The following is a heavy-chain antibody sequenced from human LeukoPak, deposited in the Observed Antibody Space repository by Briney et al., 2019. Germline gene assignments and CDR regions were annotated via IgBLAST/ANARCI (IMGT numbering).Heavy chain of an antibody. J-gene: IGHJ4*02. CDR2: IYYSGST. CDR3: ARHYGP. V-gene: IGHV4-39*01. Sequence: KAGGSLRLSCAASGFTFSSYAMFWVRQPPGKGLEWIGSIYYSGSTYYNPSLKSRVTISVDTSKNQFSLKLNSVTATDTAVYYCARHYGPWGQGTLVTVSS. D-gene: IGHD3-10*01. CDR1: GFTFSSYAMF.